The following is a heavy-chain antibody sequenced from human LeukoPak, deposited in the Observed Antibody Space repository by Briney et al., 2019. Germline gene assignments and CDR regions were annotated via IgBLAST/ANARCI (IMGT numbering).Heavy chain of an antibody. CDR1: GFTFSSYW. Sequence: GGSLRLSCAASGFTFSSYWMTWVRQAPGKGLEWVANIKQDGSEKYYVDSVKGRFTISRDNAKNSLYLQMNSLRAEDTAVYYCAGDTKGIVGATPDYWGQGTLVTVSS. CDR2: IKQDGSEK. CDR3: AGDTKGIVGATPDY. D-gene: IGHD1-26*01. J-gene: IGHJ4*02. V-gene: IGHV3-7*01.